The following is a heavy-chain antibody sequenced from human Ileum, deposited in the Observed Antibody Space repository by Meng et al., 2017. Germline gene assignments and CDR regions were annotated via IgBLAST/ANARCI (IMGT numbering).Heavy chain of an antibody. Sequence: QVQLQPYARGRGKSSHPLSLSCAVAGCGVCTNIAAWNCIRPSPLGRLELRGRTYYRSKWYSEYAVSVKSRISITPETSKNQFSLQMNSVTPEDTAVYYCASGSGSLDYWGPGTLVTVSS. J-gene: IGHJ4*02. CDR1: GCGVCTNIAA. CDR3: ASGSGSLDY. D-gene: IGHD3-3*01. CDR2: TYYRSKWYS. V-gene: IGHV6-1*01.